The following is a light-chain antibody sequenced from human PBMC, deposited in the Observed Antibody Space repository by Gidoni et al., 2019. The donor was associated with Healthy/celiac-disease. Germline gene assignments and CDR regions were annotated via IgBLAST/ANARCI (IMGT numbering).Light chain of an antibody. CDR1: HSISKY. CDR3: QQSYSMPQT. CDR2: AAS. J-gene: IGKJ1*01. V-gene: IGKV1-39*01. Sequence: DIQRTHYPSSPSASVGDRVTITCRASHSISKYLNWYQQRPGEAPKLLVYAASSLQRGVPSRFSATESGTDFTLTINSLQPEDFATYYCQQSYSMPQTFGQGTKVEV.